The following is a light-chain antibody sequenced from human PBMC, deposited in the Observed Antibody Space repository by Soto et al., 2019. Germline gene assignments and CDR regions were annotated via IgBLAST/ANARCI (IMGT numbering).Light chain of an antibody. Sequence: DIVMTQSPDSLAVSLGERATINCKSSQSVLYSSNNKNYLAWYQQKPGQPPKLLIYWASTRESGVPDRFSGSGSGTDFTLKISRVEPEDVGIYYCMQALQARFTFGPGTKVDI. CDR1: QSVLYSSNNKNY. CDR2: WAS. J-gene: IGKJ3*01. V-gene: IGKV4-1*01. CDR3: MQALQARFT.